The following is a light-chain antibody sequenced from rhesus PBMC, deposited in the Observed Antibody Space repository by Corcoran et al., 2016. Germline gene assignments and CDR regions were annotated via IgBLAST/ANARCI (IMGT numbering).Light chain of an antibody. CDR3: QQYNSAPPT. V-gene: IGKV1-21*01. CDR1: QGISSW. J-gene: IGKJ1*01. CDR2: KAS. Sequence: DIQMTQSPSSLSASVGDRVTIPCRATQGISSWLAWYQQKPGKAPKLLIYKASSLQSGVPSRFSGSGSGTDFTLPISSLQPEDFAIYYCQQYNSAPPTFGQGTKVEIK.